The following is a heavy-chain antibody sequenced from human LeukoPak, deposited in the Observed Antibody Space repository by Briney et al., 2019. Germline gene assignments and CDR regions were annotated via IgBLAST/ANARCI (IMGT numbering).Heavy chain of an antibody. V-gene: IGHV1-2*02. Sequence: ASVKVSCKASGYTFTDYYLHWVRQAPGQGLEWMGWIHPNSGGVNYAQKFQGRVTMTRDTSISTAYMELTSLRSDDTAVYYCARLATVPGWGQGTLVIVSS. CDR3: ARLATVPG. CDR2: IHPNSGGV. CDR1: GYTFTDYY. J-gene: IGHJ1*01. D-gene: IGHD6-19*01.